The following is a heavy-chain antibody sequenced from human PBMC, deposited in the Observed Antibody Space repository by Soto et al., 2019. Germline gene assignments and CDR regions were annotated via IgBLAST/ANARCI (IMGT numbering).Heavy chain of an antibody. J-gene: IGHJ6*02. CDR1: GGTFNNYA. CDR3: TRCGIRYHSIGFYLGIDGMDV. D-gene: IGHD3-22*01. Sequence: QVQLVQSGAEVKKPESSVRVSCKASGGTFNNYAITWVRQAPGQGLEWMGGTIPMFGTTNYAEKFQGRVTSTADESTNTASMELSSLRSEDTAVYYCTRCGIRYHSIGFYLGIDGMDVWGQGTTVIVSS. CDR2: TIPMFGTT. V-gene: IGHV1-69*12.